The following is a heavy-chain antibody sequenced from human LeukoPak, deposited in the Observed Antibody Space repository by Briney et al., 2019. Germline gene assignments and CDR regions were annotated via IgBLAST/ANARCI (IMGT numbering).Heavy chain of an antibody. Sequence: GASVKISCKASGYAFTSYYIHWVRQAPGQGLEWMGIINPSGGDANYAQKSQGRVTVTRDTSTNTVYMELSSLASQDTAVYYCARDGAPPEWELVYFDYWGQGTLLTVSS. V-gene: IGHV1-46*01. CDR2: INPSGGDA. CDR1: GYAFTSYY. J-gene: IGHJ4*02. D-gene: IGHD1-26*01. CDR3: ARDGAPPEWELVYFDY.